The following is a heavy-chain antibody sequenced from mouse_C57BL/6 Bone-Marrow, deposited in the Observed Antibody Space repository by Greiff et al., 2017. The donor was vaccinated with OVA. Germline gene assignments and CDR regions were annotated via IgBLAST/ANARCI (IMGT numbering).Heavy chain of an antibody. CDR3: ARPGIYYGSRGYAMDY. CDR1: GYAFTNYL. V-gene: IGHV1-54*01. CDR2: INPGSGGT. J-gene: IGHJ4*01. D-gene: IGHD1-1*01. Sequence: VQLKESGAELVRPGTSVKVSCKASGYAFTNYLIEWVKQRPGQGLEWIGVINPGSGGTNYNEKFKGKATLTADKSSSTAYMQLSSLTSEDSAVYFCARPGIYYGSRGYAMDYWGQGTSVTVSS.